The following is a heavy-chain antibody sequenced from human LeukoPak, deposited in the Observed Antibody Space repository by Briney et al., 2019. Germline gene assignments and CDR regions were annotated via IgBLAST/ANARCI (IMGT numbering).Heavy chain of an antibody. J-gene: IGHJ3*02. CDR3: AASRKYQLLGEADDAFDI. CDR2: INPNSGGT. V-gene: IGHV1-2*02. Sequence: ASVKVFRKASGYTFTGYYMHWVRQAPGQGLEWMGWINPNSGGTDYAQNFQGRVTMTRDTSITTAHMELSRLRSDDTAVYYCAASRKYQLLGEADDAFDIWGQGTMVTVSS. D-gene: IGHD2-2*01. CDR1: GYTFTGYY.